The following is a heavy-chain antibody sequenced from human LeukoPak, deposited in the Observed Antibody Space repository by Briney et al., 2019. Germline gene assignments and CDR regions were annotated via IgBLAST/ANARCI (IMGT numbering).Heavy chain of an antibody. CDR1: GGTFSRYA. V-gene: IGHV1-69*01. J-gene: IGHJ4*02. CDR3: ARDKGQDDYYDSSGFFDY. D-gene: IGHD3-22*01. CDR2: IIPIFGTA. Sequence: ASVKVSCKASGGTFSRYAISWVRQAPGQGLEWMGGIIPIFGTANYAQKFQGRVTITADESTSTAYMELSSLRSEDTAVYYCARDKGQDDYYDSSGFFDYWGQGTLVTVSS.